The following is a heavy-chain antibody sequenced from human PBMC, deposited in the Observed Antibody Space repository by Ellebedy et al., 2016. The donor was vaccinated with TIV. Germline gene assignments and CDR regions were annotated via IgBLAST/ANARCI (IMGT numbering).Heavy chain of an antibody. Sequence: GGSLRLSCAASGFTFSDYYVSWIRQAPGKGLEWVSYISSSGSTIYYADSVKGRFTISRDNAKNSLYLQMNSLRAEDTAVYYCARAIDVGATPNWFDPWGQGTLVTVSS. D-gene: IGHD1-26*01. J-gene: IGHJ5*02. V-gene: IGHV3-11*01. CDR2: ISSSGSTI. CDR1: GFTFSDYY. CDR3: ARAIDVGATPNWFDP.